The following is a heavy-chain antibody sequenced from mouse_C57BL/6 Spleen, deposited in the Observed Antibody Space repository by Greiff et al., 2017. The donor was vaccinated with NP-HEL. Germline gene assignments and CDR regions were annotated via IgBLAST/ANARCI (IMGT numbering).Heavy chain of an antibody. Sequence: VQLQQSGAELARPGASVKLSCKASGYTFTSYGISWVKQRTGQGLEWIGEIYPRSGNTYYNEKFKGKATLTADKSSSTAYMELRSLTSEDSAVYFCARWGGSSYYFDYWGQGTTLTVSS. CDR3: ARWGGSSYYFDY. CDR1: GYTFTSYG. D-gene: IGHD1-1*01. J-gene: IGHJ2*01. CDR2: IYPRSGNT. V-gene: IGHV1-81*01.